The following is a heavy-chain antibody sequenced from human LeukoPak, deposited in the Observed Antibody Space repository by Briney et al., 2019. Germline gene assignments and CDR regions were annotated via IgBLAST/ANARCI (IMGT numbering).Heavy chain of an antibody. Sequence: GGSLRLSCEASGFTVSNNYMSWVRQAPGKGLEWVSLIYSDDSTYYPDSVKGRFTISRDNSKNTLYLQMNSLRAEDTAVYYCAGYGSGTYHNVYWGQGTLVTVSS. CDR3: AGYGSGTYHNVY. V-gene: IGHV3-66*01. J-gene: IGHJ4*02. CDR1: GFTVSNNY. CDR2: IYSDDST. D-gene: IGHD3-10*01.